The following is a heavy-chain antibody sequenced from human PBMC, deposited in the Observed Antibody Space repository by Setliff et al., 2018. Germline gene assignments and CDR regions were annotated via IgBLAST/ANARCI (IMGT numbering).Heavy chain of an antibody. CDR2: IYYSGST. J-gene: IGHJ5*02. CDR3: ARAAKYDSSGYYGFWFDP. Sequence: SETLSLTCTVSGGSISSYYWSWIRQPPGKGLEWIGYIYYSGSTNYNPSLKSRVTISVDTSKNQFSLKLSSVTTTDTAVYYCARAAKYDSSGYYGFWFDPWGQGTLVTVSS. CDR1: GGSISSYY. V-gene: IGHV4-59*01. D-gene: IGHD3-22*01.